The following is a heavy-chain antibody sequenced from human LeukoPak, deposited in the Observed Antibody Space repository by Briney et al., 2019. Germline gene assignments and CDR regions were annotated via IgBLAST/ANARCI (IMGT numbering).Heavy chain of an antibody. CDR3: ALNWGLDY. J-gene: IGHJ4*02. CDR1: GFAFSNSC. CDR2: IDSTSRHI. Sequence: GGSLRLSCAPSGFAFSNSCMNWARPAPGEGLEWLSSIDSTSRHIVYADSVKGRFTIATDNSKNSLYLQMNSLRAEDTALYYCALNWGLDYWGQGTLVTVSS. D-gene: IGHD7-27*01. V-gene: IGHV3-21*04.